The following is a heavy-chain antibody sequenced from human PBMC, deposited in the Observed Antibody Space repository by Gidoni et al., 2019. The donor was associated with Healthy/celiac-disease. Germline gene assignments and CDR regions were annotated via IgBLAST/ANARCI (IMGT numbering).Heavy chain of an antibody. D-gene: IGHD2-15*01. CDR2: IIPLLGIA. J-gene: IGHJ6*02. V-gene: IGHV1-69*04. CDR1: GGTFSSYA. Sequence: QVQLVQSGAEVKKPGSSVKVSCKASGGTFSSYAISWVRQAPGQGLEWMGRIIPLLGIANYAQKFQGRVTITADKSTSTAYMELSSLRSEDTAVYYCARALGYCSGGSCYSRGMDVWGQGTTVTVSS. CDR3: ARALGYCSGGSCYSRGMDV.